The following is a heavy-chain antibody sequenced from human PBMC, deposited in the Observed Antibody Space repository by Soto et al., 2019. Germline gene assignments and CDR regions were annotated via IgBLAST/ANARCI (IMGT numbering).Heavy chain of an antibody. V-gene: IGHV4-59*01. CDR2: FYYSGNT. CDR1: GGSISPYY. J-gene: IGHJ6*03. Sequence: QVQLQESGPGLVNPSETLSLTCTVSGGSISPYYWSWIRQPPGRGLAWIGYFYYSGNTTDNPSLESRGTISVDTSRIRFSLNLTSASAADTAVYYCGRIGAAASYAHYYLVVWGRGTAVTVPS. CDR3: GRIGAAASYAHYYLVV. D-gene: IGHD6-13*01.